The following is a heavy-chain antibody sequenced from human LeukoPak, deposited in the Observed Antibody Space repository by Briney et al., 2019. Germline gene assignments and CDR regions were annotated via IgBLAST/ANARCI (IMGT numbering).Heavy chain of an antibody. CDR2: IIPIFGTA. CDR3: AREGDIVVTGGMDV. Sequence: GASVKVSCKASGYTFSSYVMHWVRQAPGQGLEWMGGIIPIFGTANYAQKFQGRVTITADKSTSTAYMELSSLRSEDTAVYYCAREGDIVVTGGMDVWGQGTTVTVSS. D-gene: IGHD2-15*01. V-gene: IGHV1-69*06. CDR1: GYTFSSYV. J-gene: IGHJ6*02.